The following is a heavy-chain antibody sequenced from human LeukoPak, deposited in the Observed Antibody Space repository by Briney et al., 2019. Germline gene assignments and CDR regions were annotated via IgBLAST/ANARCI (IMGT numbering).Heavy chain of an antibody. CDR2: ISAYNGNT. V-gene: IGHV1-18*01. CDR3: ARGYDSSGYYTTYYFDY. J-gene: IGHJ4*02. D-gene: IGHD3-22*01. Sequence: ASVKVSCKASGYTFSSYGISWERQAPGQGLEWMGWISAYNGNTHYAQKLQGRVTMTTDRSTSTAYMELRSLRFDDTAVYYCARGYDSSGYYTTYYFDYWGQGTLVTVSS. CDR1: GYTFSSYG.